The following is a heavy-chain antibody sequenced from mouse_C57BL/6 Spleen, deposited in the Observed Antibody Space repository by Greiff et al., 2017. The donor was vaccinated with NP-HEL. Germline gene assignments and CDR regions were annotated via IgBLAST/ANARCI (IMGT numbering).Heavy chain of an antibody. D-gene: IGHD1-1*01. CDR3: ARENTVVATDYYAMDY. CDR2: ISSGSSTI. CDR1: GFTFSDYG. Sequence: EVQLQQSGGGLVKPGGSLKLSCAASGFTFSDYGMHWVRQAPEKGLEWVAYISSGSSTIYYADTVKGRFTISRDNAKNTLFLQMTSLRSEDTAMYYCARENTVVATDYYAMDYWGQGTSVTVSS. V-gene: IGHV5-17*01. J-gene: IGHJ4*01.